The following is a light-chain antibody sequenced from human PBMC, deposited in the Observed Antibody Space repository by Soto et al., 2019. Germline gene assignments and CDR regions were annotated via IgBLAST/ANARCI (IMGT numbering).Light chain of an antibody. J-gene: IGLJ3*02. CDR1: SSNIGAGYD. V-gene: IGLV1-40*01. CDR2: GNS. Sequence: QSVLTQPPSVSGAPGQRVTISCTGSSSNIGAGYDVHWYQQLPGTAPKLLIYGNSNRPSGVPDRFSGSKSGTSASLAITGLQAEDEADYYCRSYAGSLSGWVFGGGTQLTVL. CDR3: RSYAGSLSGWV.